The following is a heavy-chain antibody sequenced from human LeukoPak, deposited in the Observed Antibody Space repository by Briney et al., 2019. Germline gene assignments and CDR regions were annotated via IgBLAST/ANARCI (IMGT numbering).Heavy chain of an antibody. J-gene: IGHJ4*02. CDR3: AKAGRGPHSFDY. CDR2: ISGDGGST. D-gene: IGHD1-1*01. V-gene: IGHV3-43*02. Sequence: GGFLRLSCAASGFTFDDYAMHWVRQAPGKGLEWVSLISGDGGSTYYADSVKGRFTLSRDNSKNSLYLQMNSLRTEDTALYYCAKAGRGPHSFDYWGQGTLVTVSS. CDR1: GFTFDDYA.